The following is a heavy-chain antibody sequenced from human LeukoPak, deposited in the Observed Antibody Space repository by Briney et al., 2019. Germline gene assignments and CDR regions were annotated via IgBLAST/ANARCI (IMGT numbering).Heavy chain of an antibody. CDR2: IIPILGIA. D-gene: IGHD3-10*01. J-gene: IGHJ4*02. Sequence: SVKVSCKASGGTFSSYAISWVRQAPGQGLEWMGRIIPILGIANYAQKFQGRVTITGDKSTSTAYMELSSLRSEDTAVYYCARDPSPAYYYGSGSYWLGYWGQGTLVTVSS. CDR3: ARDPSPAYYYGSGSYWLGY. CDR1: GGTFSSYA. V-gene: IGHV1-69*10.